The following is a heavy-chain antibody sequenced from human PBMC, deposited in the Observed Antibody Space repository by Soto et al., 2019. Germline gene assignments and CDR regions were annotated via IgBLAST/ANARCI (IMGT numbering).Heavy chain of an antibody. J-gene: IGHJ3*02. CDR3: ARVPIVGVTGYGAFNI. CDR1: GGSVSSGDSY. CDR2: VYCSGSS. Sequence: TLSLTCTVSGGSVSSGDSYWSWLRQPPGKGLEWIGFVYCSGSSFYKPSLESRVSISVDTSKNQFSLELSTVTAAGTAVYYCARVPIVGVTGYGAFNIWGRGTMVTVSS. V-gene: IGHV4-30-4*01. D-gene: IGHD1-26*01.